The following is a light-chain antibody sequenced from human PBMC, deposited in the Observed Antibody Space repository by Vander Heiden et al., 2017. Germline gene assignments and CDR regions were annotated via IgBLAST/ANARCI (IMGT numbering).Light chain of an antibody. CDR1: SSNIGEGYV. V-gene: IGLV1-40*01. CDR3: QSFDSSLSGYV. J-gene: IGLJ1*01. Sequence: QPVLTQPPSFSGAPRQMFTISCSGSSSNIGEGYVESWYQQLPGTVPKLLIFGNTNRPSGVPDRFSGSESGASASLAIAGLQAEDEAEYYCQSFDSSLSGYVFGTGTKVTVL. CDR2: GNT.